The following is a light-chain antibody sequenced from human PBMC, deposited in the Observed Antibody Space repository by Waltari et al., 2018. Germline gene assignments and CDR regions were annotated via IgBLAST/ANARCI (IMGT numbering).Light chain of an antibody. J-gene: IGLJ3*02. CDR2: AVS. V-gene: IGLV2-11*01. Sequence: QSALTPPRAVFGSPGQSATISCPGTGSYAGDYNSVSRYHQHPDKAPNPVIFAVSKPPSGVPDRFSGSKSGTSASLTVSGLQAEDEADYYCCSYAGIWVFGGGTKLTVL. CDR1: GSYAGDYNS. CDR3: CSYAGIWV.